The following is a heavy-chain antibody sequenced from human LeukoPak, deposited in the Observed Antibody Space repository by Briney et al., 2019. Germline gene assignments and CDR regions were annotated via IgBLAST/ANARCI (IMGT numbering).Heavy chain of an antibody. J-gene: IGHJ6*03. CDR3: ARVVPAARGNYYYYMDV. Sequence: ASVKVSCKASGYTFTSYSISWVRQAPGQGLEWMGWISAYNGNTNYAQKLQGRVTMTTDTSTSTAYMELRSLRSDDTAVYYCARVVPAARGNYYYYMDVWGKGTTVTVSS. D-gene: IGHD2-2*01. V-gene: IGHV1-18*01. CDR2: ISAYNGNT. CDR1: GYTFTSYS.